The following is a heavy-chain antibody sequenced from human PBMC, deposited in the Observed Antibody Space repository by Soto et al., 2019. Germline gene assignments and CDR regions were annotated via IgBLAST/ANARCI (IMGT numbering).Heavy chain of an antibody. V-gene: IGHV4-61*01. CDR2: IYYSGST. CDR1: GGSVSSGSYY. J-gene: IGHJ6*02. Sequence: QVQLQESGPGLVKPSETLSLTCTVSGGSVSSGSYYWSWIRQPPGQGLEWIGYIYYSGSTNYNPSLKSRVTISVDTSKNQFSLKLSSVTAADTAVYYCARVSRYFSYYYGMDVWGQGTTVTVSS. D-gene: IGHD1-1*01. CDR3: ARVSRYFSYYYGMDV.